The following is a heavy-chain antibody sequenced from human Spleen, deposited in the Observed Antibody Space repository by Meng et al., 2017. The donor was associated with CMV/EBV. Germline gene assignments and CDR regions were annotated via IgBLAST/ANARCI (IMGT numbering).Heavy chain of an antibody. V-gene: IGHV5-51*01. D-gene: IGHD2-2*01. J-gene: IGHJ4*02. CDR1: YRVNNYW. CDR3: ARREGYCSTTSCSYFDS. CDR2: IYPGDSDT. Sequence: YRVNNYWLGGVRQKPGEGLEWMGIIYPGDSDTTYSPSFQGQVTISVDLSISTAYLQWDSLKASDTAIYYCARREGYCSTTSCSYFDSWGQGTLVTVSS.